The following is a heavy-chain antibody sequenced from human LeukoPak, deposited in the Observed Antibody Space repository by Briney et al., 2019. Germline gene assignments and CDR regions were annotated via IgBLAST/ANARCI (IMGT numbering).Heavy chain of an antibody. D-gene: IGHD4-23*01. J-gene: IGHJ6*02. CDR1: GFTLSRYG. CDR2: ISYAVSNK. CDR3: AKDSLRWSYFYYGMDV. Sequence: PVGSLRLSRAASGFTLSRYGMHSGRHAPGEGLGSGAGISYAVSNKYYVDSVKGRFTICRDNSKNTLYLQMDSLRAEDTAVYYCAKDSLRWSYFYYGMDVWGQGTTVTVSS. V-gene: IGHV3-30*18.